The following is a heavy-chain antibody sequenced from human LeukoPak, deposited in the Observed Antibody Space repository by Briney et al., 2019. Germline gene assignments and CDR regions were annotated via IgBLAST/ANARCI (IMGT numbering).Heavy chain of an antibody. CDR3: ARDQGEGIVPSSWPYYMDV. J-gene: IGHJ6*03. D-gene: IGHD2-15*01. CDR1: GYTFTSYG. Sequence: GASVKVSCKASGYTFTSYGISWVRQAPGQGLEWMGWISAYNGNTNYAQKLQGRVTMTTDTSTSTAYMELRSLRSDDTAVYYCARDQGEGIVPSSWPYYMDVWGKGTTVTVSS. V-gene: IGHV1-18*01. CDR2: ISAYNGNT.